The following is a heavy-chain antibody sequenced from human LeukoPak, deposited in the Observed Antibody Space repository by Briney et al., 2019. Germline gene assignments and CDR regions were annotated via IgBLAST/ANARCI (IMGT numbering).Heavy chain of an antibody. J-gene: IGHJ4*02. CDR3: ARGTYYDRSGYYLDY. CDR2: INTDGRGT. V-gene: IGHV3-74*01. D-gene: IGHD3-22*01. CDR1: GFTFNSYW. Sequence: PGGSLRLSCAASGFTFNSYWMHWVRQAPGKGRVWVSRINTDGRGTSYADSVKGRFTISRDNAKNTLYLQMNSLRAEDTAVYYCARGTYYDRSGYYLDYWGQGTLVPVSS.